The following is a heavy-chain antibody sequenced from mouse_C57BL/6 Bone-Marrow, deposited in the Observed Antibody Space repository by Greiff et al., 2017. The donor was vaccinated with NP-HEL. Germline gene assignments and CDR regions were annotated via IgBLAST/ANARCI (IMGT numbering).Heavy chain of an antibody. CDR2: IYPRSGNT. Sequence: VQLQQSGAELARPGASVKLSCKASGYTFTSYGISWVKQRTGQGLEWIGEIYPRSGNTYYNDKFKGKATLTADKSSSTAYMELRSLTSEDSAVYFCAREVVVAPGYWGQGTTLTVSS. D-gene: IGHD1-1*01. CDR3: AREVVVAPGY. CDR1: GYTFTSYG. V-gene: IGHV1-81*01. J-gene: IGHJ2*01.